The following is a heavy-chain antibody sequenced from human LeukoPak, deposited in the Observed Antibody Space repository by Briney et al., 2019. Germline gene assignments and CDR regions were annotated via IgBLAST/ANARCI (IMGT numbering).Heavy chain of an antibody. Sequence: GGSLRLSCAASGFTFSSYAMSWVRQAPGKGLEWVSSIGSNSDYIYYADSVKGRFTISRDNAKNSLFLQMNSLTADDTAVYYCARDRGYGSGSSQNWFDPWGQGTLVTVSS. J-gene: IGHJ5*02. V-gene: IGHV3-21*01. CDR2: IGSNSDYI. CDR1: GFTFSSYA. D-gene: IGHD3-10*01. CDR3: ARDRGYGSGSSQNWFDP.